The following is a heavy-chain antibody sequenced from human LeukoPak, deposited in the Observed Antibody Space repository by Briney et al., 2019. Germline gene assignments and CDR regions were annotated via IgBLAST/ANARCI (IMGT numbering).Heavy chain of an antibody. Sequence: ASVKVSCKASGYTFTGYYMHRVRQAPGQGLEWMGWINPNSGGTNYAQKFQGRVTMTRDTSISTAYMELSRLRSDDTAVYYCARGTEGITIFGVASRPFDYWGQGTLVTVSS. CDR3: ARGTEGITIFGVASRPFDY. D-gene: IGHD3-3*01. V-gene: IGHV1-2*02. CDR1: GYTFTGYY. CDR2: INPNSGGT. J-gene: IGHJ4*02.